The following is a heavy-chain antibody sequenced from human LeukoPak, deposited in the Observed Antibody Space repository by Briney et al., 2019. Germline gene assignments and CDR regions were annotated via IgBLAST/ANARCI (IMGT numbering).Heavy chain of an antibody. Sequence: PGGSLRLSCAASGFTFSNYWMSWVRQAPGKGLEWVANIKHDGSEDHYVDSVRGRFTISRDNAKNSLFLQMNSLRAEDTAVYYCGRGGMGEYTGYDDFWGQGTLVTVSS. D-gene: IGHD5-12*01. CDR3: GRGGMGEYTGYDDF. CDR2: IKHDGSED. CDR1: GFTFSNYW. J-gene: IGHJ4*02. V-gene: IGHV3-7*01.